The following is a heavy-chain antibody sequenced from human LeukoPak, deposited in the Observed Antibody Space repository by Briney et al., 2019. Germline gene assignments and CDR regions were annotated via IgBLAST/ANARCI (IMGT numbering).Heavy chain of an antibody. J-gene: IGHJ3*02. D-gene: IGHD1-26*01. Sequence: GGSLRLSCAASAFTFSSYWMSWVRQAPGKGLEGVANINQDGSERYYVDSVMGRFTISRDNAKNSLYLQMSGLRAEDTAFYYCARPRGGSYSAFDIWGQGTMVTVSS. CDR3: ARPRGGSYSAFDI. CDR1: AFTFSSYW. CDR2: INQDGSER. V-gene: IGHV3-7*01.